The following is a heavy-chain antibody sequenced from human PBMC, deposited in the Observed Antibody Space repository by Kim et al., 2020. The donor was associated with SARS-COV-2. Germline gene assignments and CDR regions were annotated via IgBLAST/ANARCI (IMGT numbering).Heavy chain of an antibody. CDR3: ASALGH. CDR2: TSGRT. V-gene: IGHV4-4*07. D-gene: IGHD1-26*01. Sequence: TSGRTNYDPSLQSRVTMSVDMSKDQFSLKLSSVTAGDTAVYYCASALGHWGQGTLVTVSS. J-gene: IGHJ4*02.